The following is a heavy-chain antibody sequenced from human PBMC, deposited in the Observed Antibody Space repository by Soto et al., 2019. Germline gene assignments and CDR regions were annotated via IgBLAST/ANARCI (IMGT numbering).Heavy chain of an antibody. J-gene: IGHJ4*02. V-gene: IGHV3-74*01. CDR1: GFTFSSYW. CDR3: VRDRSTCKDY. CDR2: IKSDGTST. D-gene: IGHD2-2*01. Sequence: EVQLVESGGGLVQPGGSLRLSCAASGFTFSSYWMHSVPQVPGKRLVWVSRIKSDGTSTDYADSVKGRFTISRDNAKNRLYLQMNSLRVEDTAVYYCVRDRSTCKDYWGQGTLVTVSS.